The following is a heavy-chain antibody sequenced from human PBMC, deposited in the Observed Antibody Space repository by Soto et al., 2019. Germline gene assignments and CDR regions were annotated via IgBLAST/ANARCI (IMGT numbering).Heavy chain of an antibody. CDR3: ARDGGHGGNWRWSAFDI. CDR2: INSDGSST. V-gene: IGHV3-74*01. Sequence: HPGGSLRLSCAASGFTFSSYWMHWVRQAPGKGLVWVSRINSDGSSTSYADSVKGRFTISRDNAKNTLYLQMNSLRAEDTAVYYCARDGGHGGNWRWSAFDIWGQGTMVTVSS. J-gene: IGHJ3*02. D-gene: IGHD2-15*01. CDR1: GFTFSSYW.